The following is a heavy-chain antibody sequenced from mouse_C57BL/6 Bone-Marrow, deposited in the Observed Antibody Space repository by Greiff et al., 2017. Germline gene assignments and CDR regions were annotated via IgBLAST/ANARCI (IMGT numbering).Heavy chain of an antibody. V-gene: IGHV5-4*01. CDR2: ISDGGSYT. CDR1: GFTFSSYA. CDR3: ARNSFAY. J-gene: IGHJ3*01. Sequence: EVQLQESGGGLVKPGGSLKLSCAASGFTFSSYAMSWVRQTPEKRLEWVATISDGGSYTYYPDNVKGRFTISRDNAKNNLYLQMSHLKSEDTAMYYCARNSFAYWGKGTLVTVSA.